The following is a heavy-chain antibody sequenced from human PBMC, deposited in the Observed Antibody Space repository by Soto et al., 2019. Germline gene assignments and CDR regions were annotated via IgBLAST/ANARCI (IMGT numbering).Heavy chain of an antibody. CDR2: ISSDGRPT. V-gene: IGHV3-64*04. J-gene: IGHJ4*02. CDR3: ARHYRYYDSSGYKGYYFDY. CDR1: GFTFSDYA. Sequence: GGSLRLSCSASGFTFSDYAMHWVRQAPGKGLEYVSSISSDGRPTYYADSVKGRFAISADKSISTAYLQWSSLKASDTAMYYCARHYRYYDSSGYKGYYFDYWGQGTLVTVSS. D-gene: IGHD3-22*01.